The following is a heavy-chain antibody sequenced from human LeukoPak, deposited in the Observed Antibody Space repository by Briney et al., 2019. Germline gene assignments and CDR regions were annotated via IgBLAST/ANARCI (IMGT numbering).Heavy chain of an antibody. J-gene: IGHJ4*02. CDR3: ASGGITIFGVVIPTPDY. CDR1: GYTFTGYY. CDR2: INPNSGGT. V-gene: IGHV1-2*02. Sequence: ASVKVSCKASGYTFTGYYMHWVRQATGQGLEWMGWINPNSGGTNYAQKFQGRVTMTRDTSISTAYMELSRLRSDDTAVYYRASGGITIFGVVIPTPDYWGQGTLVTVSS. D-gene: IGHD3-3*01.